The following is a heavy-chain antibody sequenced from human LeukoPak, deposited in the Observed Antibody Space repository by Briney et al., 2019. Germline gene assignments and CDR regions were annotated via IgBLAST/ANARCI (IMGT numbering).Heavy chain of an antibody. Sequence: SQTLSLXCTVSGGSSSSGSYYWSWNRQPAGKGLEWIGRIYTSGITNYNPSLKSRVTISVDTSKNQFSLKLSSVTAADTAVYYCARGIITMIVDDAFDIWGQGTMVTVSS. D-gene: IGHD3-22*01. J-gene: IGHJ3*02. CDR3: ARGIITMIVDDAFDI. CDR2: IYTSGIT. V-gene: IGHV4-61*02. CDR1: GGSSSSGSYY.